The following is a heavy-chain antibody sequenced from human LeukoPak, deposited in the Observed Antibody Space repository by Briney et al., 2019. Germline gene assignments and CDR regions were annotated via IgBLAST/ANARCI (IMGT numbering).Heavy chain of an antibody. J-gene: IGHJ3*02. Sequence: ASVKVSCEASGYTFTSYGISWVRQAPGQGLEWMGWISAYNGNTNYAQKLQGRVTMTTDTSTSTAYMELRSLRSDDTAVYYCARDGPTLRYFDWLLFWDDAFDIWGQGTMVTVST. CDR3: ARDGPTLRYFDWLLFWDDAFDI. CDR1: GYTFTSYG. CDR2: ISAYNGNT. V-gene: IGHV1-18*01. D-gene: IGHD3-9*01.